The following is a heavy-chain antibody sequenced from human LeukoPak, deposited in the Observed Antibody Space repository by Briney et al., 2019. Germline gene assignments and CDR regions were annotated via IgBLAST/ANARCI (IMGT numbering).Heavy chain of an antibody. J-gene: IGHJ4*02. Sequence: GSLRLSCAAPGFPFSSYAMSWVRQAPGKGLEWVSGISGSGGGTYYADSVKGRFTISRDNSKNTLFLQMNSLRAKDTAVYYCASHSSGYYTYFDYWGQGTLVTVSS. CDR2: ISGSGGGT. D-gene: IGHD3-22*01. V-gene: IGHV3-23*01. CDR3: ASHSSGYYTYFDY. CDR1: GFPFSSYA.